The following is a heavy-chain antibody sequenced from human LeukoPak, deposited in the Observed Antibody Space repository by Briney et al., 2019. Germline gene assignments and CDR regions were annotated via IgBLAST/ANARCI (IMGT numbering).Heavy chain of an antibody. CDR1: GYTFTGYY. CDR2: INPNSGGT. V-gene: IGHV1-2*04. CDR3: ARGKYGSGSYYFDY. D-gene: IGHD3-10*01. Sequence: ASVKVSCKASGYTFTGYYMHWARQAPGQGLEWMGWINPNSGGTNYAQKFQGWVTMTRDTSISTAYMELSRLRSDDTAVYYCARGKYGSGSYYFDYRGQGTLVTVSS. J-gene: IGHJ4*02.